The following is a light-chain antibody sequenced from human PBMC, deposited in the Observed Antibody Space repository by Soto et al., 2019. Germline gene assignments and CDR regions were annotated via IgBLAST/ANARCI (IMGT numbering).Light chain of an antibody. J-gene: IGLJ2*01. CDR3: QTWGTGIQV. CDR2: LNSDGSH. V-gene: IGLV4-69*01. CDR1: SGHSSYA. Sequence: QPVLTQSPSASASLGASVXLTCTLSSGHSSYAIAWHQQQPEKGPRYLMKLNSDGSHSKGDGIPDRFSGSSSGAERYLTISSLQSEDEADYYCQTWGTGIQVFGGGTKLTVL.